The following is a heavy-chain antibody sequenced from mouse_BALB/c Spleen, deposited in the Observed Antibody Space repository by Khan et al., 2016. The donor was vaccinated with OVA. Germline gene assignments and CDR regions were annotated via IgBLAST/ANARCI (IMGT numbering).Heavy chain of an antibody. Sequence: EVQLQESGPGLVKPSQSLYLTCSVTDYTITSGYYWIWIRQFPGNIVEWMGFLRYDGSNNYNPSLKNRISLTRDTSKNHFFLQLNSLTSEDTATCDCTREYYGSSWYFDVWGAGTTLTVSS. J-gene: IGHJ1*01. CDR2: LRYDGSN. CDR3: TREYYGSSWYFDV. D-gene: IGHD1-1*01. V-gene: IGHV3-6*02. CDR1: DYTITSGYY.